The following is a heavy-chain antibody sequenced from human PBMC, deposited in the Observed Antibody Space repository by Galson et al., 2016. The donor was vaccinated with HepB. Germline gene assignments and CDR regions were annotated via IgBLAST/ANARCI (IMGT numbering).Heavy chain of an antibody. J-gene: IGHJ3*01. Sequence: SLRLSCAASGFAFDSYPMGWVRQAPGKGLEWVSAINGNSDIKHYADSMRGRFTISRDNSQNTLYLQMNSLRAEDTAVYYCAEDPGEAAQTAWAFDFWGQGTMVTVSS. D-gene: IGHD3-16*01. V-gene: IGHV3-23*01. CDR2: INGNSDIK. CDR3: AEDPGEAAQTAWAFDF. CDR1: GFAFDSYP.